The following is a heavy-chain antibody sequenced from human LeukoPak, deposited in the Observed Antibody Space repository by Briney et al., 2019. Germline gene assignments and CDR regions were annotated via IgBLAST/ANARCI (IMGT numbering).Heavy chain of an antibody. CDR3: ARDLDSTSLFASSPFDP. CDR1: GYTFTSYY. D-gene: IGHD2-2*01. J-gene: IGHJ5*02. Sequence: ASVKVSCKASGYTFTSYYMHWVRQAPGQGLEWMGIINPSGGSTSYAQKFQGRVTMTRDTSTSTVYMELSRLRSEDTAVYYCARDLDSTSLFASSPFDPWGQGTLVTVSS. V-gene: IGHV1-46*01. CDR2: INPSGGST.